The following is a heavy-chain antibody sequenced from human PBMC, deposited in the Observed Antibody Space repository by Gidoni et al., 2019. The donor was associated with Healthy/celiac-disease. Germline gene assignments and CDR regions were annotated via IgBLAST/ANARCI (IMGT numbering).Heavy chain of an antibody. V-gene: IGHV3-23*01. CDR1: GFTFSSYA. CDR2: ISGSGGST. Sequence: EVQLLESGGGLVQPGGSLRLPCAASGFTFSSYAMSWVRQAPGKGLEWVSAISGSGGSTSYADSVKGRFTISRDNSKNTLYLQMNSLRAEDTAVYYCAKDTYYYGSGSIRFDYWGQGTLVTVSS. J-gene: IGHJ4*02. D-gene: IGHD3-10*01. CDR3: AKDTYYYGSGSIRFDY.